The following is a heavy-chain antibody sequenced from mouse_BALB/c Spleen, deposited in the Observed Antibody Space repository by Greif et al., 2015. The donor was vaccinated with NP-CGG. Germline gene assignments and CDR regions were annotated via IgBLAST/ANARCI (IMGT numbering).Heavy chain of an antibody. J-gene: IGHJ3*01. CDR2: ISDGGSYT. Sequence: EVQLVESGGGLVKPGGSLKLSCAASGFTFRDYYMYWVRQTPEKRLEWVATISDGGSYTYYPDSVKGRFTISRDNAKNNLYLQMSSLKSEDTAVYYCARDYYGSGAYWGQGTLVTVSA. CDR3: ARDYYGSGAY. CDR1: GFTFRDYY. D-gene: IGHD1-1*01. V-gene: IGHV5-4*02.